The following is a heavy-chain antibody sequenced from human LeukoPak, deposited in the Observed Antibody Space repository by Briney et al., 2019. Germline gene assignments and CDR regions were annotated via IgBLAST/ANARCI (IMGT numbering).Heavy chain of an antibody. CDR2: INHSGST. CDR1: GGSFSGYY. J-gene: IGHJ5*02. D-gene: IGHD2-2*02. Sequence: SETLSLTCAVYGGSFSGYYWSWIRQPPGKGLEWIGEINHSGSTNYNPSLKSRVTISVDTSKNQFSLKLSSVTAADTAVYYCGRGRYCSSTSCYMFWFDPWGQGTLVTVSS. V-gene: IGHV4-34*01. CDR3: GRGRYCSSTSCYMFWFDP.